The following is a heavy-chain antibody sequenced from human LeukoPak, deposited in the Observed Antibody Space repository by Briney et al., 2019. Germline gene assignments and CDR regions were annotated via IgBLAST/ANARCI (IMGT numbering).Heavy chain of an antibody. V-gene: IGHV4-59*12. J-gene: IGHJ4*02. CDR3: ARESASGGNVIDY. CDR2: IYYSGST. CDR1: GGSISSLY. D-gene: IGHD4-23*01. Sequence: PLGTPSLPRTVSGGSISSLYWGWVREPPREGLGGGGYIYYSGSTNYNPSLKSRVTISVDTSKNQFSLKLSSVTAADTAVYYCARESASGGNVIDYWGQGTLVTVSS.